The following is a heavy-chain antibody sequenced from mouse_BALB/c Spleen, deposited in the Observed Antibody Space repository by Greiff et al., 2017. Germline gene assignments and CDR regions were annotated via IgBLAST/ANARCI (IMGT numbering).Heavy chain of an antibody. CDR3: ARIYDGYYPDY. J-gene: IGHJ2*01. CDR1: GFNIKDTY. CDR2: IDPANGNT. Sequence: VQLKESGAELVKPGASVKLSCTASGFNIKDTYMHWVKQRPEQGLEWIGRIDPANGNTKYDPKFQGKATITADTSSNTAYLQLSSLTSEDTAVYYCARIYDGYYPDYWGQGTTLTVSS. V-gene: IGHV14-3*02. D-gene: IGHD2-3*01.